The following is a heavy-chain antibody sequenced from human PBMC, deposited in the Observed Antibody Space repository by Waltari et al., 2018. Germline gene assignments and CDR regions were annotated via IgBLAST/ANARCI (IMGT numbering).Heavy chain of an antibody. CDR1: SGSFSGYD. D-gene: IGHD3-10*01. Sequence: QLQLQQWGAGLLSPSETRYLPCAVYSGSFSGYDLSLIPPPPGKGLEWIGEINHSGSTNYTPSLKSRVTISVDTSKNQFSLKLSSVTAADTAVYYCARWVIWFGELFIDYWGQGTLVTVSS. V-gene: IGHV4-34*01. J-gene: IGHJ4*02. CDR2: INHSGST. CDR3: ARWVIWFGELFIDY.